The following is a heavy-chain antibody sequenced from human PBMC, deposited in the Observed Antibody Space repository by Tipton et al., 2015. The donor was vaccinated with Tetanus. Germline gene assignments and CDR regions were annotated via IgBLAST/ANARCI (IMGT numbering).Heavy chain of an antibody. CDR1: GLPFSDFA. J-gene: IGHJ4*02. V-gene: IGHV3-69-1*01. D-gene: IGHD4-17*01. CDR2: ISVSGTT. Sequence: SLRLSCVASGLPFSDFAMTWVRQAPGKGLDWVSTISVSGTTYNADSVKGRFTISRDNAKNSLSLQMSGLRREDTAVYYCATSTVTRWGPGTLVTVSS. CDR3: ATSTVTR.